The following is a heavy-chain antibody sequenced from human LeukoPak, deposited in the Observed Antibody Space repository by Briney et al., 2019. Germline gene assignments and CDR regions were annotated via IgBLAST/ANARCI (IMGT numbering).Heavy chain of an antibody. CDR3: ARLRRNSDSSGYYYYYDY. J-gene: IGHJ4*02. V-gene: IGHV3-21*01. CDR1: GYTFSSFS. D-gene: IGHD3-22*01. CDR2: ISVRSNYI. Sequence: GGSLRLSCAASGYTFSSFSVNWVRQAPGKGLEWVSSISVRSNYIYYADSVRGRFSISRDDARNSLYLQMDSLRGDDTAVYYCARLRRNSDSSGYYYYYDYWGQGTLVTVSS.